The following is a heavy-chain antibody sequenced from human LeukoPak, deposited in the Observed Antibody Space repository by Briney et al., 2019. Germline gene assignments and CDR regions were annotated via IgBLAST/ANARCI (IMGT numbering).Heavy chain of an antibody. CDR1: GFTFSSYA. CDR3: TKGRGSSGYYTGYYFDY. J-gene: IGHJ4*02. D-gene: IGHD3-22*01. Sequence: PGGSLRLSCAASGFTFSSYAMSWVRQAPGKGLEWVSAISGSGGSTYYADSVKGRFTISRDNSKNTLYLQMNSLRAEDTAVYYCTKGRGSSGYYTGYYFDYWGQGTLVTVSS. CDR2: ISGSGGST. V-gene: IGHV3-23*01.